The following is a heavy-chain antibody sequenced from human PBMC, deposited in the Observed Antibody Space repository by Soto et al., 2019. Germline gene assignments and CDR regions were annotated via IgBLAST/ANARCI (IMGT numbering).Heavy chain of an antibody. CDR3: AKDWYEDY. D-gene: IGHD6-13*01. CDR1: GFTFTTYA. Sequence: EVQLLESGGGLVQPGGSLRLSCAASGFTFTTYAMTWVRQAPGKGLEWLSAINTAGTTYYADSVKGRFTISRDNAKNTLYLRMDGLRAWDTAVYYCAKDWYEDYWGQGTLVTVSS. CDR2: INTAGTT. J-gene: IGHJ4*02. V-gene: IGHV3-23*01.